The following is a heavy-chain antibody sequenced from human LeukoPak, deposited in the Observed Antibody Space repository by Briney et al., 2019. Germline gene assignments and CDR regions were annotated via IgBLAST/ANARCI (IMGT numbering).Heavy chain of an antibody. CDR1: GGSFRNYY. D-gene: IGHD2-15*01. J-gene: IGHJ3*02. CDR2: INHSGST. Sequence: SETLSLTCAVYGGSFRNYYWSWIRQPPGKGLEWIGEINHSGSTKYNPSLKSRVTISVDTSKNQFSLKLSSVTAADTAVYYCCSYGLDAFDIWGQGTMVTVSS. CDR3: CSYGLDAFDI. V-gene: IGHV4-34*01.